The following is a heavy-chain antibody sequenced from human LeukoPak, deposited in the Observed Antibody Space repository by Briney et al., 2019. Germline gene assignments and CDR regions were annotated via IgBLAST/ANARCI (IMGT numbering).Heavy chain of an antibody. CDR3: ARARSIVVVINYYFDY. Sequence: SETLSLTCAVYGGSFSGYYWSWIRQPPGKGLEWIGEINHSGSTNYNPSLKSRVTISVDTSKNQFSLKLSSVTAADTAVYYCARARSIVVVINYYFDYWGQGTLVTVSS. V-gene: IGHV4-34*01. J-gene: IGHJ4*02. CDR2: INHSGST. CDR1: GGSFSGYY. D-gene: IGHD3-22*01.